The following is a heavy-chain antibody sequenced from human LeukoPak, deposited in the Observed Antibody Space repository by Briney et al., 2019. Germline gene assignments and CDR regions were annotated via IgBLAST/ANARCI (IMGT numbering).Heavy chain of an antibody. D-gene: IGHD6-19*01. Sequence: SETLSLTCTVSGGSISSYYWSWIRQPPGKGVEWIGYIYYSGSTNYNPSLKSRVTISVDTSKNQFSLKLSSVTAADTAVYYCARDSSGWNNWFDPWGQGTLVTVSS. V-gene: IGHV4-59*01. CDR1: GGSISSYY. J-gene: IGHJ5*02. CDR2: IYYSGST. CDR3: ARDSSGWNNWFDP.